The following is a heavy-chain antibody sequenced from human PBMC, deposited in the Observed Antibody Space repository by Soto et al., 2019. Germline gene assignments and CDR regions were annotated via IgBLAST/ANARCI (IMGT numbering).Heavy chain of an antibody. Sequence: ASVKVSCKASGGTFSSYTISWVRQAPGQGLEWMGRIIPILGIANYAQKFQGRVTITADKSTSTAYMELSSLRSEDTAVYYCARASTYSSRWYGWGQGTLVTVSS. CDR1: GGTFSSYT. D-gene: IGHD6-13*01. V-gene: IGHV1-69*02. CDR2: IIPILGIA. J-gene: IGHJ4*02. CDR3: ARASTYSSRWYG.